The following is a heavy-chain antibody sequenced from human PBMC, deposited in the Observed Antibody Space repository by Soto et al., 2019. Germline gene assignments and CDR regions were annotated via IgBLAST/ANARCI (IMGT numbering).Heavy chain of an antibody. CDR3: AKHSGRYYNEDWFDP. D-gene: IGHD3-10*01. V-gene: IGHV3-23*01. Sequence: GGSLRLSCAASGFTFSSHVMSWVRQAPGKGLEWVSGISGGSESTFHADSVKGRFTISRDNSKNTLYLRMTSLRAEDTAVYYCAKHSGRYYNEDWFDPWGQGTLVTVSS. J-gene: IGHJ5*02. CDR1: GFTFSSHV. CDR2: ISGGSEST.